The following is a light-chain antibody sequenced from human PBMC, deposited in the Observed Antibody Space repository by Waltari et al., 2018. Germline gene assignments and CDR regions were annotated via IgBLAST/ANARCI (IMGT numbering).Light chain of an antibody. J-gene: IGKJ1*01. V-gene: IGKV3-15*01. Sequence: EIVMTQSPGTLSVSPGESATLSCRAGQSVGSNLAWYQQKPGQAPRLLIHDASTRATGIPARFSGSGSGTEFTLTISSLQSEDFAIYYCQQCNSWPLWTFGPGTKVEIK. CDR3: QQCNSWPLWT. CDR2: DAS. CDR1: QSVGSN.